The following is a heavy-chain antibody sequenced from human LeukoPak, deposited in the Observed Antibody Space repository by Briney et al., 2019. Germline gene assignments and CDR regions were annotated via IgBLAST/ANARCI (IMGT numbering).Heavy chain of an antibody. Sequence: PSETLSLTCTVSGYSISSGYYWGWIRQPPGKGLEWIGSIYHSGSTYYNPSLKSRVTISVDTSKNHFSLKLTSVTAADTAVYYCARVGYDSSRWSYYGIDVWGPGTTVTVSS. J-gene: IGHJ6*02. D-gene: IGHD6-13*01. V-gene: IGHV4-38-2*02. CDR2: IYHSGST. CDR1: GYSISSGYY. CDR3: ARVGYDSSRWSYYGIDV.